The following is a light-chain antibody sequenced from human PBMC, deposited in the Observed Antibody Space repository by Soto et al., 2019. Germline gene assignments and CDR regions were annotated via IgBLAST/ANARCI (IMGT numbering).Light chain of an antibody. CDR3: QQGTDWPPGT. CDR1: QSINTS. CDR2: GAS. Sequence: DIQMTQSPSSLSAPVGDRVTITCRASQSINTSLNWYQQQPGKAPKVLLYGASSLQGGVPSRFSGSGSGSDFTLTISSLEPEDFALYYCQQGTDWPPGTFGQGTKVDI. J-gene: IGKJ1*01. V-gene: IGKV1-39*01.